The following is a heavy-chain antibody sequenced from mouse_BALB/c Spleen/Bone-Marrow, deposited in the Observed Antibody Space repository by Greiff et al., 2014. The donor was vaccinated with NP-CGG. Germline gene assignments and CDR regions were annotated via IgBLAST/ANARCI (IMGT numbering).Heavy chain of an antibody. J-gene: IGHJ2*01. D-gene: IGHD2-3*01. CDR1: GYTFSSYW. Sequence: VKLVESGAELMKPGASVKISCKATGYTFSSYWIEWVKQRPGHGLEWIGEILPGSGSTNYNEKFKGKATFTADTSSNTVYMQLSSLTSEDSAVYYCARRGYDGYHWGQGTTLTVSS. CDR3: ARRGYDGYH. CDR2: ILPGSGST. V-gene: IGHV1-9*01.